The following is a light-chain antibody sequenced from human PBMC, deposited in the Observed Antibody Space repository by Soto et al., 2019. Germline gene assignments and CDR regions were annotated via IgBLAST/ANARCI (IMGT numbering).Light chain of an antibody. Sequence: DIHMTQSPSTLSASVGDRVTITCRASQSISIWLAWYQQKPGRAPNLLIYGTSSLESGGPSRFSGSGSGTEFTLTISILQPDDFATYYCQHYNDYSWTFGQGTKVEIK. J-gene: IGKJ1*01. V-gene: IGKV1-5*03. CDR3: QHYNDYSWT. CDR2: GTS. CDR1: QSISIW.